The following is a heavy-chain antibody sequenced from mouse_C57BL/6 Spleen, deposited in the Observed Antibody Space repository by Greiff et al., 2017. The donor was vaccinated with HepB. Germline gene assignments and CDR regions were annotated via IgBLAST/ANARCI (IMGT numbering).Heavy chain of an antibody. D-gene: IGHD1-1*01. CDR3: TRGYYYGSSPFAY. CDR2: IDPETGGT. CDR1: GYTFTDYE. J-gene: IGHJ3*01. V-gene: IGHV1-15*01. Sequence: SGAELVRPGASVTLSCKASGYTFTDYEMHWVKQTPLHGLEWIGAIDPETGGTAYNQKFKGKAILTADKSSSTAYMELRSLTSEDSAVYYCTRGYYYGSSPFAYWGQGTLVTVSA.